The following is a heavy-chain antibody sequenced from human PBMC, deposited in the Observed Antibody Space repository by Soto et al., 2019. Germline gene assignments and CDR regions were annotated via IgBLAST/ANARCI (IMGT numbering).Heavy chain of an antibody. D-gene: IGHD4-17*01. CDR1: GFTFSSYA. Sequence: VGSLRLSCASSGFTFSSYAMSCVRHSPGKGLEWVSAISGSGGSTYYADSVKGRFTISRDNSKNTLYLQMNSLRAEDTAVYYCAKDTYGDIFNYFDYWGQGTLFTVSS. J-gene: IGHJ4*02. CDR3: AKDTYGDIFNYFDY. V-gene: IGHV3-23*01. CDR2: ISGSGGST.